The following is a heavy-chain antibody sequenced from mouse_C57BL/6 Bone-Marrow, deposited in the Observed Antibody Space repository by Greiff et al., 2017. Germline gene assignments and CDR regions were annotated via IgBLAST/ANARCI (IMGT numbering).Heavy chain of an antibody. V-gene: IGHV3-6*01. J-gene: IGHJ1*03. Sequence: EVQLVESGPGLVKPSQSLSLTCSVTGYSITSGYYWNWIRQFPGNKLEWMGYISYDGSNNSNPSLKNRISITLDTPNNQFFLKMNSVTTEDTATYYCARALDVWGTGTTVTVSS. CDR2: ISYDGSN. CDR3: ARALDV. CDR1: GYSITSGYY.